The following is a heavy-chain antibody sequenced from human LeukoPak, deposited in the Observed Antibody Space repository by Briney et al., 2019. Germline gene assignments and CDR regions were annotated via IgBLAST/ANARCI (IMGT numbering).Heavy chain of an antibody. CDR1: GFTFSIYD. V-gene: IGHV3-13*01. CDR2: IGSAGDT. J-gene: IGHJ3*02. CDR3: ARDQTTVGLHAFDI. Sequence: GGSLRLSCAASGFTFSIYDMHWVRQATGKGLEWGSAIGSAGDTYYPGSVKGRFTISRENAKNSLYLQMNNLRAGDTAVYYCARDQTTVGLHAFDIWGQGTMVTVSS. D-gene: IGHD4-23*01.